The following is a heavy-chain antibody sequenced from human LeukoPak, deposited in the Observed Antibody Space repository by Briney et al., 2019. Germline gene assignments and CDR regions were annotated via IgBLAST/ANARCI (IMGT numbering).Heavy chain of an antibody. CDR2: IYHSGVT. Sequence: SGTLSLTSAVSLGSLSSSNWWTGVGPPPAKGRAWIGEIYHSGVTNYNPSLKSRVTISVDKSKNQFSLRLSSVTAADTAVYYCARGDILTNYGMNVWGKGTTVTVSS. CDR3: ARGDILTNYGMNV. V-gene: IGHV4-4*02. D-gene: IGHD3-9*01. CDR1: LGSLSSSNW. J-gene: IGHJ6*04.